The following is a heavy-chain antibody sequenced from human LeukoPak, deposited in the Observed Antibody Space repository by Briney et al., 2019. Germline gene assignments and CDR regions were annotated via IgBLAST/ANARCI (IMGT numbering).Heavy chain of an antibody. Sequence: GGSLRLSCAASGFTLDDYGMSWVRQAPGKGLEWVSGINWNGGSTGYADSVKGRFTISRDNAKNSLYLQMNSLRAEDTALYYCARDLGGSYRPYYFDYWGQGTLVTVSS. J-gene: IGHJ4*02. D-gene: IGHD1-26*01. CDR1: GFTLDDYG. CDR2: INWNGGST. CDR3: ARDLGGSYRPYYFDY. V-gene: IGHV3-20*04.